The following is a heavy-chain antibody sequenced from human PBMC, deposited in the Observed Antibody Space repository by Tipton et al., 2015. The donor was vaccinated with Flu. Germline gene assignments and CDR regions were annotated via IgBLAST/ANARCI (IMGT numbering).Heavy chain of an antibody. CDR1: GFMFTRYA. V-gene: IGHV3-23*01. J-gene: IGHJ6*02. Sequence: SLRLSCAASGFMFTRYAMTWVRQAPGKGLEWVSAISSGGTSTYYADSVKGRFTISWDTSKNTLYLQMNSLRAEDTAVYYCAKGGIASEERWDVWGQGTTVTVSS. CDR2: ISSGGTST. D-gene: IGHD6-13*01. CDR3: AKGGIASEERWDV.